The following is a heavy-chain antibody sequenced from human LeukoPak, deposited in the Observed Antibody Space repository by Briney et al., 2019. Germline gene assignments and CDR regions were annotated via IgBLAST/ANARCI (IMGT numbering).Heavy chain of an antibody. D-gene: IGHD3-3*01. Sequence: PGGSLRLSCVASGLSFSNAWMNWVRQAPGKGLEWVSAISGSGGSTYYADSVKGRFTISRDNSKNTLYLQMNSLRAEDTAVYYCAKEGVADSWGQGTLVTVSS. CDR1: GLSFSNAW. V-gene: IGHV3-23*01. CDR3: AKEGVADS. J-gene: IGHJ4*02. CDR2: ISGSGGST.